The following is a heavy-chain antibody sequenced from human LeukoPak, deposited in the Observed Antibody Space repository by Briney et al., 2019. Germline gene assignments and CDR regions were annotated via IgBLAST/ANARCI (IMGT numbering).Heavy chain of an antibody. CDR3: ARESIAAADTTIDY. Sequence: SETLSLTCTVSGGSISSGGYYWSWIRQHPGKGREWIGYIYYSGSTYYNPSLKSRVTISVDTSKNQFSLKLSSVTAADTAVYYCARESIAAADTTIDYWGQGTLVTVSS. J-gene: IGHJ4*02. CDR1: GGSISSGGYY. V-gene: IGHV4-31*03. CDR2: IYYSGST. D-gene: IGHD6-13*01.